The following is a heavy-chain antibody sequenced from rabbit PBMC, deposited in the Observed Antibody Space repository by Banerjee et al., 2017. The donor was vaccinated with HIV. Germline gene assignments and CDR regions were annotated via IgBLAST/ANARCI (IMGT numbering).Heavy chain of an antibody. J-gene: IGHJ4*01. CDR1: GFSFTSFYY. CDR2: IYTGSGKT. CDR3: ARSYGNSGGYCLSNL. Sequence: QEQLVESGGGLVQPEGSLTLTCTASGFSFTSFYYMCWVRQAPGKGLEWIGCIYTGSGKTWYATWAKGRFTISKTSSTTVTLQMTSLTAADTATYFCARSYGNSGGYCLSNLWGPGTLVTVS. D-gene: IGHD1-1*01. V-gene: IGHV1S45*01.